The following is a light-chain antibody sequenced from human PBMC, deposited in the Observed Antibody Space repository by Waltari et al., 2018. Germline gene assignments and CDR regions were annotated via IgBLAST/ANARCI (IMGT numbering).Light chain of an antibody. CDR3: QQYQSFPWT. V-gene: IGKV3-20*01. J-gene: IGKJ1*01. CDR2: GIS. Sequence: EIVLTQSPGTLSFSPGERATLSCRASQSVSSNYLAWYQQKPGQAPRLLIYGISSRATGIPDRFSGSGSGTDFTLTISRLDPEDFAVYYCQQYQSFPWTFGQGTKVEIK. CDR1: QSVSSNY.